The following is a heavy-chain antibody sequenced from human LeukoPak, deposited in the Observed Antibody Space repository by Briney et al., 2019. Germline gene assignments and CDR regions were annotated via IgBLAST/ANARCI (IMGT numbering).Heavy chain of an antibody. CDR1: GFTFSSYG. CDR2: IWYDGSNK. V-gene: IGHV3-33*01. D-gene: IGHD5-24*01. Sequence: GGSLRLSCAASGFTFSSYGMHWVRQAPGKGLEWVAVIWYDGSNKYYADSVQGRYTISRDNSKNTLYLQMNSLRAEDTAVYYCAREKDGYNFLDYWGQGTLVTVSS. J-gene: IGHJ4*02. CDR3: AREKDGYNFLDY.